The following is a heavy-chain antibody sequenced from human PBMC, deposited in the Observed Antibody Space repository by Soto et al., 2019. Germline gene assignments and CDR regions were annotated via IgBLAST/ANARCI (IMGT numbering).Heavy chain of an antibody. CDR2: IGGRGGNT. D-gene: IGHD3-22*01. J-gene: IGHJ4*02. V-gene: IGHV3-23*01. CDR3: AKDPPYYYDSSGGFDY. Sequence: GGSLRLSCVASGFTFNNYAMNWVRQAPGKGLEWVSNIGGRGGNTFYADSMRGRFTISRDNSKSTLYLQMNSLRAEDTAVYYCAKDPPYYYDSSGGFDYWGQGTLVTVSS. CDR1: GFTFNNYA.